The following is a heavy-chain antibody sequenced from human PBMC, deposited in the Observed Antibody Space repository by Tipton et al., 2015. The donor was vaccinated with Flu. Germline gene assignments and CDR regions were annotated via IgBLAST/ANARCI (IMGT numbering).Heavy chain of an antibody. D-gene: IGHD3-22*01. J-gene: IGHJ4*02. CDR2: ISWNSGSI. CDR1: GFTFDDYA. CDR3: AKERDSSGYSPFDY. Sequence: RSLRLSCAASGFTFDDYAMHWVRQAPGKGLEWVSGISWNSGSIGYADSVKGRFTISRDNAKNSLYLQMNSLRAEDTALYYCAKERDSSGYSPFDYWGQGTLVTVSS. V-gene: IGHV3-9*01.